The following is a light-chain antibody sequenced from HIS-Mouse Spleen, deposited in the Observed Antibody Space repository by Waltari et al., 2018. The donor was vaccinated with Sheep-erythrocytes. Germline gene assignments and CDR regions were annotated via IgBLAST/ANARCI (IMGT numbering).Light chain of an antibody. CDR1: SSDVGGYNY. Sequence: QSALTQPRSVSGPPGQSVTISCPGTSSDVGGYNYVSWYQQHPGKAPKLMIYDVSKRPSGVPDRFPGSKSGNTASLTISGLQAEDESDYYCCSYAGSYNHVFATGTKVTVL. CDR3: CSYAGSYNHV. J-gene: IGLJ1*01. CDR2: DVS. V-gene: IGLV2-11*01.